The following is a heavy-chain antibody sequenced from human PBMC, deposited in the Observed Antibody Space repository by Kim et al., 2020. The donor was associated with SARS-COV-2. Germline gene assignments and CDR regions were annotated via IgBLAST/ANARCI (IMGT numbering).Heavy chain of an antibody. D-gene: IGHD6-13*01. J-gene: IGHJ3*02. V-gene: IGHV4-39*01. Sequence: SLKSRGTISVDTSKNQFSLKLSSVTAADTAVYYCARSGSSSWSLGGAFDIWGQGTMVTVSS. CDR3: ARSGSSSWSLGGAFDI.